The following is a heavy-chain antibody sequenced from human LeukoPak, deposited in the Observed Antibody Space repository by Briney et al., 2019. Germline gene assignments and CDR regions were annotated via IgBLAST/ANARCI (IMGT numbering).Heavy chain of an antibody. V-gene: IGHV3-48*01. J-gene: IGHJ1*01. CDR2: ISSSSSSI. CDR1: GFTFITYS. Sequence: GSPRLSCAASGFTFITYSMNWVRQAPGKGLEWVSYISSSSSSIYYADSVKGRFTISRDNAKNTLYLQMNSLRAEDTAVYYCARGGHIVVVTSGVLAEYFQHWGQGTLVTVSS. D-gene: IGHD2-21*02. CDR3: ARGGHIVVVTSGVLAEYFQH.